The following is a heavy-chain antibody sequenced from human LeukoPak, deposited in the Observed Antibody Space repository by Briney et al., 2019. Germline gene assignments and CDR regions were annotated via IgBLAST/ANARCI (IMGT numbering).Heavy chain of an antibody. V-gene: IGHV3-33*01. D-gene: IGHD2-15*01. Sequence: PGRSLRLSCAASGFTFSSYGMHWVRQAPGKGLEWVAVIWYDGSNKYYADSVKGRFTISRDNSKNTLYLQMNSLRAEDTAVYYRASVGPWFDPWGQGTLVTVSS. CDR1: GFTFSSYG. CDR3: ASVGPWFDP. J-gene: IGHJ5*02. CDR2: IWYDGSNK.